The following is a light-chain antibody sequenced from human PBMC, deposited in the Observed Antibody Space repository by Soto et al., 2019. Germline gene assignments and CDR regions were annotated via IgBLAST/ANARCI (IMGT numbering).Light chain of an antibody. Sequence: DIVMTQSPLSLPVTPGEPASISCRSSQSLLHSNGYNYLDWYLQKPGQSPQLLIYLCSNRASGVPDRFSGSGSGTDFTLKISRVEAEDVGVYYCMQASGTFGQGTRLEIK. V-gene: IGKV2-28*01. J-gene: IGKJ5*01. CDR3: MQASGT. CDR1: QSLLHSNGYNY. CDR2: LCS.